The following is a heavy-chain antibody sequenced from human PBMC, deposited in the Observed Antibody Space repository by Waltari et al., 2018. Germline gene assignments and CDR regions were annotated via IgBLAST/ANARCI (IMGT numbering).Heavy chain of an antibody. J-gene: IGHJ4*02. Sequence: EVQLVESGGGLIQAGGSLRLSCAASGFTVSSTYIDWVRQAPGKGLESVAISYSHGTTSYADSVKGRFTISRDNSKNTLFLQMSSVRVDDTAMYYCTTRVAISGVPGMPDYWGQGTLVTVSS. D-gene: IGHD2-15*01. CDR1: GFTVSSTY. CDR2: SYSHGTT. V-gene: IGHV3-53*01. CDR3: TTRVAISGVPGMPDY.